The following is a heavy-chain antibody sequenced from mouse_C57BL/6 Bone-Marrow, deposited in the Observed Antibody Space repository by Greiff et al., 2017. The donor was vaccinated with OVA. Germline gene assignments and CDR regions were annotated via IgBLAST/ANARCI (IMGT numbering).Heavy chain of an antibody. J-gene: IGHJ1*03. CDR2: IHPNSGST. V-gene: IGHV1-64*01. CDR1: GYTFTSYW. D-gene: IGHD2-5*01. Sequence: QVQLQQPGAELVKPGASVKLSCKTSGYTFTSYWMHWVKQRPGQGLAWIGMIHPNSGSTNYNEKFKSKATLTVDKSSSTAYMQLSSLTSEDSAVYYCARGGFYYSNYVGWYFDVWGTGTTVTVSS. CDR3: ARGGFYYSNYVGWYFDV.